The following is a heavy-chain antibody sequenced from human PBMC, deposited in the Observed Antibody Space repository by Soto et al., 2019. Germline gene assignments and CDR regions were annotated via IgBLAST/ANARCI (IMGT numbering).Heavy chain of an antibody. V-gene: IGHV1-58*01. J-gene: IGHJ4*02. CDR3: AADPYCGGDCYFDY. CDR1: GFTFFTSA. D-gene: IGHD2-21*02. CDR2: IVVGSGNT. Sequence: SVKVSCKASGFTFFTSAVQWVRQARGQRLEWIGWIVVGSGNTNYAQKFEERVTITRDMSTNTAYMELTSLRSEDTAVYYCAADPYCGGDCYFDYWGQVIMVTVSS.